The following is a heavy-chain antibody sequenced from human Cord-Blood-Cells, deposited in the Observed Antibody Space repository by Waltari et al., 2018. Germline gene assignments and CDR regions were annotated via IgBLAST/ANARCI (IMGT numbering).Heavy chain of an antibody. J-gene: IGHJ4*02. Sequence: QVQLQQWGAGLLKPSETLSLTCAVYGGSFSGYYWRWIRQPPGKGLEWIGEINHSGSTNYNPSLKSRVTISVDTSKNQFSLKLSSVTAADTAVYYCARGVPYYYGSGSYLYYFDYWGQGTLVTVSS. D-gene: IGHD3-10*01. V-gene: IGHV4-34*01. CDR2: INHSGST. CDR3: ARGVPYYYGSGSYLYYFDY. CDR1: GGSFSGYY.